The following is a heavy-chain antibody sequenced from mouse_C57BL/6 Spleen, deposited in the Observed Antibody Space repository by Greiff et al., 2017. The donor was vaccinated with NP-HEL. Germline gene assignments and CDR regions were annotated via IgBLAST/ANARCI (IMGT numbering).Heavy chain of an antibody. CDR2: INPSNGGT. CDR3: AREIPAGCYFDY. D-gene: IGHD5-1-1*01. V-gene: IGHV1-53*01. J-gene: IGHJ2*01. CDR1: GYTFTSYW. Sequence: QVQLQQPGTELVKPGASVKLSCKASGYTFTSYWMHWVKQRPGHGLEWIGNINPSNGGTNYNEKFKSKATLTVDKSSSTAYMQLSSLTSEDSAVYYGAREIPAGCYFDYWGQGTTLTGSS.